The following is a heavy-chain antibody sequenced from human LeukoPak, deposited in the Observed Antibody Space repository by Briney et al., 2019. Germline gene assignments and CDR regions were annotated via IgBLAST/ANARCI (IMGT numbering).Heavy chain of an antibody. D-gene: IGHD5-18*01. Sequence: GGSLRLSCAASGFTVSSNYMSWVRQAPGKGLEWVSVIYSGGSTYYADSVKGRFTISRHNYKNTLYLQMNSLRAEDTAVYYCARTQGYSYGSPPVDWGQGTLVTVSS. CDR3: ARTQGYSYGSPPVD. CDR2: IYSGGST. CDR1: GFTVSSNY. J-gene: IGHJ4*02. V-gene: IGHV3-53*04.